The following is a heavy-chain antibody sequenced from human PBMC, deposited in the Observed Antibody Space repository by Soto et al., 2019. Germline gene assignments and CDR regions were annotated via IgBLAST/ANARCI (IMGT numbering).Heavy chain of an antibody. CDR3: ALFAPTVTTLS. CDR1: GFTFSSYA. J-gene: IGHJ4*02. V-gene: IGHV3-30-3*01. Sequence: SGGSLRLSCAASGFTFSSYAMHWVRQAPGKGLEWVAVISYDGSNKYYADSVKGRFTISRDNSKNTLYLQMNSLRAEDTAVYYCALFAPTVTTLSWGQGTLVTVSS. CDR2: ISYDGSNK. D-gene: IGHD4-17*01.